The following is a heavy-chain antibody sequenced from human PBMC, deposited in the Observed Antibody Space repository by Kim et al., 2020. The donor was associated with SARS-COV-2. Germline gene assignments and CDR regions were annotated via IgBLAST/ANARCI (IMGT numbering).Heavy chain of an antibody. J-gene: IGHJ3*02. CDR1: GFTFSSYG. CDR2: IWYDGSNK. Sequence: GGSLRLSCAASGFTFSSYGMHWVRQAPGKGLEWVAVIWYDGSNKYYADSVKGRFTISRDNSKNTLYLQMNSLRAEDTAVYYCASGSYLYDAFDIWGQGTMVTVSS. CDR3: ASGSYLYDAFDI. V-gene: IGHV3-33*01. D-gene: IGHD1-26*01.